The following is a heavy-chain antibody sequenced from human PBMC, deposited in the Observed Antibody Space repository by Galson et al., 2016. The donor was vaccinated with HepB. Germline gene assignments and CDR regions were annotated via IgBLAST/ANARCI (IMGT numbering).Heavy chain of an antibody. J-gene: IGHJ4*01. CDR3: ANVSPYYYDKSGYY. D-gene: IGHD3-22*01. CDR2: VTGTGEST. V-gene: IGHV3-23*01. Sequence: SLRLSCATSGFSFNDRAMSWVRQAPGRGLEWVSGVTGTGESTYYTDSVKGRFTISRDNSKNTLYLQMNSLRAEDTAIYYCANVSPYYYDKSGYYWGQEPWSPSPQ. CDR1: GFSFNDRA.